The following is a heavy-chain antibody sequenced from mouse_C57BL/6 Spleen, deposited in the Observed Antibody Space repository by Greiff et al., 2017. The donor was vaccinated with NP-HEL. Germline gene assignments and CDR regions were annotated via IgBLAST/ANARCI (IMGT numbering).Heavy chain of an antibody. V-gene: IGHV1-82*01. Sequence: VKLQQSGPELVKPGASVKISCKASGYAFSSSWMNWVKQRPGKGLEWIGRIYPGDGDTNYNGKFKGKATLTADKSSSTAYMQLSSLTSEDSAVYFCARLAYYSNFYFDYWGQGTTLTVSS. CDR1: GYAFSSSW. CDR2: IYPGDGDT. CDR3: ARLAYYSNFYFDY. D-gene: IGHD2-5*01. J-gene: IGHJ2*01.